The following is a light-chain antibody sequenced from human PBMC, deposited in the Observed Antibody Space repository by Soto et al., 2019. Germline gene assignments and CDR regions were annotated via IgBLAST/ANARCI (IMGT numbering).Light chain of an antibody. Sequence: DIQMTQSPSTLSASVGDRVTITCRASQSISNWLAWYQQKPGKAPKLLIYDASSLESGVPSSFSGSGSGTEFTLSINSLQPDDFATYFCQQYNTSPYTFGQWTQLEIK. CDR1: QSISNW. V-gene: IGKV1-5*01. CDR2: DAS. J-gene: IGKJ2*01. CDR3: QQYNTSPYT.